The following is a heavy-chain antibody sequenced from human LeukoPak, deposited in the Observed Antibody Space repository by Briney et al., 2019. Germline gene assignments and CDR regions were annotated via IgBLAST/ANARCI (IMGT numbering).Heavy chain of an antibody. CDR2: ISAYNANK. CDR1: GYTFTSYG. Sequence: ASVQESCKASGYTFTSYGISWVRQPPAQELEGMGWISAYNANKSYAQKLQGRVTMTTDTHTSRAYTELRSLKYDDTAVYYCGRVGDTAMALADYWGQGTLVTVSS. CDR3: GRVGDTAMALADY. V-gene: IGHV1-18*01. D-gene: IGHD5-18*01. J-gene: IGHJ4*02.